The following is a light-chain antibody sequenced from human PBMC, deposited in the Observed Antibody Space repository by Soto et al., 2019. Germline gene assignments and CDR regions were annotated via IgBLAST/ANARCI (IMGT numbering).Light chain of an antibody. CDR1: KNDIGVYDF. CDR3: GVWDSSLTTYV. Sequence: QSVLTQPPSASGSPGQSVTISCTGTKNDIGVYDFVSWHQHHPGKAPRLIIYEVVQRPSGVPDRFSGSKSGNTASLGITGLQTGDEADYYCGVWDSSLTTYVFGPGTKV. V-gene: IGLV2-8*01. CDR2: EVV. J-gene: IGLJ1*01.